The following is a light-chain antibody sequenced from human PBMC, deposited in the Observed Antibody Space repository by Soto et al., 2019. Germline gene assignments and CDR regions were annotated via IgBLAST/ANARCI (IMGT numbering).Light chain of an antibody. CDR1: SSDVGGYNY. CDR2: EVS. V-gene: IGLV2-14*01. Sequence: QSALTQPASVSGSPGQSITISCTGTSSDVGGYNYVSWYQHHPGKAPKLMIYEVSNRPSGVSNRFSGSKSGNTASLTISGLQAEDEADYYCSSYTGRSPPVFGGGTKLTVL. J-gene: IGLJ3*02. CDR3: SSYTGRSPPV.